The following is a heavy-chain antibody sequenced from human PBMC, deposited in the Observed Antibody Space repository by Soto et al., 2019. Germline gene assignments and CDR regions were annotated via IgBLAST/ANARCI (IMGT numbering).Heavy chain of an antibody. J-gene: IGHJ5*02. V-gene: IGHV1-24*01. CDR2: FDPEDGET. Sequence: ASVKVSCKVSGYTLTELSMHWVRQAPGKGLEWMGGFDPEDGETIYAQKFQGRVTMTEDTSTDTAYMELSSLRSEDTAVYYCATLTSYCSSTSCQNWFDPWGQGTLVTVSS. CDR1: GYTLTELS. CDR3: ATLTSYCSSTSCQNWFDP. D-gene: IGHD2-2*01.